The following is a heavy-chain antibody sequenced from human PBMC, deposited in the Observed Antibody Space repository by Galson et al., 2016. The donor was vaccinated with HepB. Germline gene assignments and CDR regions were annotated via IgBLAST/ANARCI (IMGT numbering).Heavy chain of an antibody. CDR3: ARHSLGEGYNPDY. D-gene: IGHD5-24*01. CDR1: EYTFANYY. CDR2: INPSGGST. J-gene: IGHJ4*02. Sequence: SVKVSCKASEYTFANYYMHWVRQAPGQGLEWMAMINPSGGSTTYAQKFQGRVTMTRDTSTSTVDMELSSLRFEDTAVYYFARHSLGEGYNPDYWGQGTLVTVSS. V-gene: IGHV1-46*01.